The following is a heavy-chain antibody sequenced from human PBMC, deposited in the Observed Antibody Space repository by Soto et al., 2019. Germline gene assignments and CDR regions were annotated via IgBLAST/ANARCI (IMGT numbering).Heavy chain of an antibody. CDR3: ATSATIFGVVPNWFDP. Sequence: PGGSLRLSCAASGFTFSRYAMHWVRQAPGKGLEWVAVISYDGSNKYYADSVKGRFAISRDNSKNTLYLQMNSLRAEDTAVYYCATSATIFGVVPNWFDPWGQGTLVTVYS. D-gene: IGHD3-3*01. J-gene: IGHJ5*02. V-gene: IGHV3-30*09. CDR2: ISYDGSNK. CDR1: GFTFSRYA.